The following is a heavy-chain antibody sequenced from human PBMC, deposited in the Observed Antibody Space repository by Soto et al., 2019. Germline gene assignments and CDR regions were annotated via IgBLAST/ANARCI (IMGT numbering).Heavy chain of an antibody. J-gene: IGHJ5*02. Sequence: PGGSLRLSCAASGFTFSSYSMNWVRQAPGKGLEWVSSISSSSSYIYYADSVKGRFTISRDNAKNSLYLQMNSLRAEDTAVYYCARDPGYSYGLYNWFDPWGQGTLVIVSS. V-gene: IGHV3-21*01. CDR1: GFTFSSYS. CDR2: ISSSSSYI. CDR3: ARDPGYSYGLYNWFDP. D-gene: IGHD5-18*01.